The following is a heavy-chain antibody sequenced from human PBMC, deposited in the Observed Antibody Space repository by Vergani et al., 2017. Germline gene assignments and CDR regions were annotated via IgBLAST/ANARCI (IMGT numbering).Heavy chain of an antibody. J-gene: IGHJ4*02. CDR1: GFRFSDYG. V-gene: IGHV3-30*18. CDR3: AKFPLNITTPDRGDF. Sequence: HVQMVESGGGVVQPGRSLRLSCAVSGFRFSDYGMHWVRQAPGRGLECVALISDDGDTTYYEDSVKGRFTISRDNSNNTLFLQMHSLRVEDTALYYCAKFPLNITTPDRGDFWGQGSLVTVSS. CDR2: ISDDGDTT. D-gene: IGHD1-1*01.